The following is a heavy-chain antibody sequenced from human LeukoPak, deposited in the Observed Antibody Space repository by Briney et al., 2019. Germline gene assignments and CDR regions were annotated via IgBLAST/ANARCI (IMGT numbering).Heavy chain of an antibody. CDR3: ARIPDYYDRRIYYFDY. V-gene: IGHV1-18*01. D-gene: IGHD3-22*01. CDR2: ISAYNGNT. J-gene: IGHJ4*02. CDR1: GYTFTSYG. Sequence: GASVKVSCKASGYTFTSYGISWVRQAPGQGLEWMGWISAYNGNTNYAQKLQGRVTMTTDTSTSTAYMELRSLRSDDTAVYYCARIPDYYDRRIYYFDYWGQGTLVTVSS.